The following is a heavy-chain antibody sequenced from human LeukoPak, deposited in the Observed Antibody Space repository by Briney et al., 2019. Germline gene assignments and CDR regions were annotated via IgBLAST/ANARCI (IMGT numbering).Heavy chain of an antibody. CDR1: GFTFSSYG. D-gene: IGHD4-23*01. CDR3: AKDYYGGNFKGAFDI. V-gene: IGHV3-33*06. Sequence: GGSLRLSCAASGFTFSSYGMHWVRQAPGKGLEWVAVIWYDGSNKYYADSVKGRFTISRDNSKNTLYLQMNSLRAEDTAVYYCAKDYYGGNFKGAFDIWGQGTMVTVSS. J-gene: IGHJ3*02. CDR2: IWYDGSNK.